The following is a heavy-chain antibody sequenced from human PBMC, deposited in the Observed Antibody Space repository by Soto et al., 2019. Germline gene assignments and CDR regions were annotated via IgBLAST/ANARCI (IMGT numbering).Heavy chain of an antibody. J-gene: IGHJ4*02. V-gene: IGHV4-34*01. D-gene: IGHD2-8*01. CDR3: ARDRVYLKY. CDR2: INHSGST. CDR1: GGSFSGYY. Sequence: PSETLSRTCAVYGGSFSGYYWSWIRQPPGKGPEWIGEINHSGSTNYNTSLKSRVTISVDTSKNQFSLKLSSVTAADTAVYYCARDRVYLKYWGQGTLVTVSS.